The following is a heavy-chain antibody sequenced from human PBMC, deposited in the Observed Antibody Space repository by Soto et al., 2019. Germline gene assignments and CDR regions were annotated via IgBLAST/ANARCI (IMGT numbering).Heavy chain of an antibody. CDR2: ISGSGGST. CDR1: GFTFSSYA. Sequence: GSLRLSCASSGFTFSSYAMSWVRQAPGKGLEWVSAISGSGGSTYYADSVKGRFTISRDNSKNTLYLQMNSLRAEDTAVYYCARRYYGYYDLPLYDYCMDVWGQGTTVNVSS. CDR3: ARRYYGYYDLPLYDYCMDV. V-gene: IGHV3-23*01. D-gene: IGHD4-17*01. J-gene: IGHJ6*02.